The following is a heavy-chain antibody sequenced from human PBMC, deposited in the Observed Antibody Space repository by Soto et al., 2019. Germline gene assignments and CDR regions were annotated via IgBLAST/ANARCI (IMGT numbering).Heavy chain of an antibody. CDR1: GFTFSNYA. CDR2: ITSDGDST. D-gene: IGHD2-15*01. CDR3: VKGNQLLRYYFEF. J-gene: IGHJ4*01. Sequence: QTGGSLRLSCSVSGFTFSNYAMHWVRQAPGKGLEYVSGITSDGDSTWHADSVKDRFTISRDNSKNTLFLQMSSLRVEDTAIYFCVKGNQLLRYYFEFWGPGTLVTVSS. V-gene: IGHV3-64D*06.